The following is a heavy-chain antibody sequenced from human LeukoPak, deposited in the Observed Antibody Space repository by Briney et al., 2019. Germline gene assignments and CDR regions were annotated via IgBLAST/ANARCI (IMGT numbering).Heavy chain of an antibody. J-gene: IGHJ4*02. CDR3: ARVGYSSSWHPFDY. V-gene: IGHV1-18*01. CDR2: ISAYNGNT. CDR1: GYTFTSYG. Sequence: ASVKVSCKASGYTFTSYGISWVRQAPGQGLEWMGWISAYNGNTNYAQKLQGRVTMTTDTSTSTAYMELSSLRSEDTAVYYCARVGYSSSWHPFDYWGQGTLVTVSS. D-gene: IGHD6-13*01.